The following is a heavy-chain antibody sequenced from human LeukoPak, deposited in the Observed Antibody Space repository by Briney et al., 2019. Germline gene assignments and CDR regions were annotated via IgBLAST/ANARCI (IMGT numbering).Heavy chain of an antibody. Sequence: GGSLRLSCAASGFTSSDHYMDWVRQAPGKGLEWVGRTRNKLNSYTTKYAAYVEGRFTISRDASKNLLYLQLNSLKTEDTAVYYCARAGYCGAGTCYSDYYDYWGQGTLLRVSS. D-gene: IGHD2-15*01. CDR1: GFTSSDHY. CDR2: TRNKLNSYTT. J-gene: IGHJ4*02. CDR3: ARAGYCGAGTCYSDYYDY. V-gene: IGHV3-72*01.